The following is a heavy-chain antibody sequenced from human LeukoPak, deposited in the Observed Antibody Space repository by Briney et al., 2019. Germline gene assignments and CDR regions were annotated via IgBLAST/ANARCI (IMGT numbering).Heavy chain of an antibody. D-gene: IGHD3-9*01. J-gene: IGHJ4*02. V-gene: IGHV3-30*18. CDR1: GFTFSSYG. Sequence: GRSLRLSCAASGFTFSSYGMHWVRQAPGKGLEWVAVISYDGSNKYYAGSVKGRFTISRDNSKNTLYLQMNSLRAEDTAVYYCAKEWGHYDILTGYLNWGQGTLVTVSS. CDR2: ISYDGSNK. CDR3: AKEWGHYDILTGYLN.